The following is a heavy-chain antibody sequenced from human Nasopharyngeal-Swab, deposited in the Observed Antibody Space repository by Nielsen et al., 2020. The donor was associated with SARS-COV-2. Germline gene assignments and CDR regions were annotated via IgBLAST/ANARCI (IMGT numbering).Heavy chain of an antibody. CDR2: ISSSGSTI. Sequence: GESLKISCAASGFTFSSYSMNWVRQAPGKGLEWVSSISSSGSTIYYADSVKGRFTISRDNAKNSLYLQMNSLRAEDTAVYYCAREVFRDSGSYRRAPYFDYWGQGTLVTVSS. V-gene: IGHV3-21*04. J-gene: IGHJ4*02. CDR1: GFTFSSYS. CDR3: AREVFRDSGSYRRAPYFDY. D-gene: IGHD1-26*01.